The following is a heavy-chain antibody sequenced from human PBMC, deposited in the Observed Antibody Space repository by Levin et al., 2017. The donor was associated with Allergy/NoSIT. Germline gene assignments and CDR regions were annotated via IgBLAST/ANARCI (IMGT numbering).Heavy chain of an antibody. D-gene: IGHD2-2*01. CDR2: INPSGGST. CDR1: GYTFTSYY. Sequence: GESLKISCKASGYTFTSYYMHWVRQAPGQGLEWMGIINPSGGSTSYAQKFQGRVTMTRDTSTSTVYMELSSLRSEDTAVYYCARIPTSSKRWSWFDPWGQGTLVTVSS. V-gene: IGHV1-46*01. CDR3: ARIPTSSKRWSWFDP. J-gene: IGHJ5*02.